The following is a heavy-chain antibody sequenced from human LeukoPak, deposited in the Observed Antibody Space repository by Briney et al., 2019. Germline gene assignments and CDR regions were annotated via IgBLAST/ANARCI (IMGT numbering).Heavy chain of an antibody. CDR1: GFTFGDYA. CDR2: IRSKAYGGTT. D-gene: IGHD3-3*01. Sequence: GGSLRLSCTASGFTFGDYAMSWFRQAPGKGLEWVGFIRSKAYGGTTEYAASVKGRFTISRDDSKSIAYLQMNSLKTEDKAVYYCTRESTDDFWSGYPPYFDYWGQGTLVTVSS. CDR3: TRESTDDFWSGYPPYFDY. V-gene: IGHV3-49*03. J-gene: IGHJ4*02.